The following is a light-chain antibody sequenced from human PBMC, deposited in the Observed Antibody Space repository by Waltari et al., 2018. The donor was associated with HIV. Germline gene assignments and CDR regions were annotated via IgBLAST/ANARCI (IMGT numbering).Light chain of an antibody. CDR1: QDISNY. Sequence: DIQMTQSPSSLSASVGDRVTITCRASQDISNYLNWFQQRPGKAPNLLIFDASNLHTGVSTRFSGRGSGRDFSLTITNQQPDDSATYFCQQYDNIPLTFGGGTKVQIK. CDR2: DAS. J-gene: IGKJ4*01. CDR3: QQYDNIPLT. V-gene: IGKV1-33*01.